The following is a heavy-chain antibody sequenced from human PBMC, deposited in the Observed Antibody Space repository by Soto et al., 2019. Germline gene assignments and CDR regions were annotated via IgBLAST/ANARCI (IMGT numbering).Heavy chain of an antibody. CDR1: GYTFTSYG. D-gene: IGHD5-18*01. CDR2: ISAYNGNT. J-gene: IGHJ4*02. CDR3: ARGGVTNFDY. V-gene: IGHV1-18*01. Sequence: ASVKVSCKASGYTFTSYGISWVRQAPGQGLEWLGWISAYNGNTNYAQTLQGRGTMTTDTSTSTAYMELRSLRSDATDVYYRARGGVTNFDYWGQGTLVTVSS.